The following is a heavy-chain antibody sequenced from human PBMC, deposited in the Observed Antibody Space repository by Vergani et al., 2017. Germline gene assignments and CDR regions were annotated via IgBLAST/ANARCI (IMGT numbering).Heavy chain of an antibody. D-gene: IGHD3-3*01. CDR1: GGTFSSYA. V-gene: IGHV1-69*01. J-gene: IGHJ6*02. CDR2: IIPIFGTA. Sequence: QVQLVQSGAEVKKPGSSVKVSCKASGGTFSSYAISWVRQAPGQGLEWMGGIIPIFGTANYAQKFQGRVTITADESTGTAYMELSSLRSGDTAVYYCASRDITMLGVVSMGGYYYYGMDGWGQGTTVTVSS. CDR3: ASRDITMLGVVSMGGYYYYGMDG.